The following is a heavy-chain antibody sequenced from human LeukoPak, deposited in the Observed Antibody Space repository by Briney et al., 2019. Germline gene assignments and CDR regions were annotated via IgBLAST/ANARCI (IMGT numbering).Heavy chain of an antibody. J-gene: IGHJ4*02. CDR2: IYHSGST. Sequence: SETLSLTCTVSGGSISSSSYYWGWIRQPPGKGLEWIGSIYHSGSTYYNPSLKSRVTISVDTSKNQFSLKLSSVTVADMAVYYCTRHQWWLAPRNFDYWGQGTLVTVSS. CDR3: TRHQWWLAPRNFDY. D-gene: IGHD2-8*01. CDR1: GGSISSSSYY. V-gene: IGHV4-39*01.